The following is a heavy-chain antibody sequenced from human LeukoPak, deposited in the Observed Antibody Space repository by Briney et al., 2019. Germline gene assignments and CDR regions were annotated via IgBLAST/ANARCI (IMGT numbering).Heavy chain of an antibody. J-gene: IGHJ5*02. V-gene: IGHV3-23*01. D-gene: IGHD2-2*01. CDR2: ISGSGRDT. Sequence: GGSLRLSCAASEFTFSTYAMSWVRQAPGKGLEWVSAISGSGRDTYYADSVKGRFTISRDNSKNTLYLQMNSLRAEDTAVYYCAKPGPPRGIVVVPAATWGQGTLVTVSS. CDR1: EFTFSTYA. CDR3: AKPGPPRGIVVVPAAT.